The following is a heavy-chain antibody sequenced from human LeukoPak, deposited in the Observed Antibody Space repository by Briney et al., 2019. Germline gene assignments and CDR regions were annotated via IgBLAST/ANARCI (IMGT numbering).Heavy chain of an antibody. CDR3: ARSEQWLDY. J-gene: IGHJ4*02. CDR1: GGSFSRYY. Sequence: SETLSLTCAVYGGSFSRYYWSWIRQPPGKGLEWIGEINHSGSTNYNPSLKSRVTISVDTSKNQFSLKLSSVTAADTAVYYCARSEQWLDYWGQGTLVTVSS. V-gene: IGHV4-34*01. CDR2: INHSGST. D-gene: IGHD6-19*01.